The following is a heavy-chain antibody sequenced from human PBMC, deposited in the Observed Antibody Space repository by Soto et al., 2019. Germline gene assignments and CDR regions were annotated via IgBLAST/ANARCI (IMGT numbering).Heavy chain of an antibody. D-gene: IGHD3-16*01. V-gene: IGHV3-33*01. CDR1: GFTFRSHG. CDR3: ARWGDNQRLDS. Sequence: QVQLVQSGGGVVQPGGSLRLSCEATGFTFRSHGMHWVRQAPGKGLEWVAGIWYDGSNKYYADSVKGRITISRDNSKNTLYLQMNSLSAEDAAVYYCARWGDNQRLDSWGQGTLVTVSS. J-gene: IGHJ4*02. CDR2: IWYDGSNK.